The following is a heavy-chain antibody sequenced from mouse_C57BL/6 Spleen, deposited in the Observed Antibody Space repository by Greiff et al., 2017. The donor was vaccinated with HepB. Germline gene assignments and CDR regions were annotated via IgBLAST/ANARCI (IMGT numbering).Heavy chain of an antibody. Sequence: VQLQQSGAELARPGASVKMSCKASGYTFTSYTMHWVKQRPGQGLEWIGYINPSSGYTKYNQKFKDKATLTADKSSSTAYMQLSSLTSEDSAVYYCARSSGQFSYYFDYWAKAPLSQSPQ. CDR3: ARSSGQFSYYFDY. J-gene: IGHJ2*01. CDR1: GYTFTSYT. V-gene: IGHV1-4*01. CDR2: INPSSGYT. D-gene: IGHD3-2*02.